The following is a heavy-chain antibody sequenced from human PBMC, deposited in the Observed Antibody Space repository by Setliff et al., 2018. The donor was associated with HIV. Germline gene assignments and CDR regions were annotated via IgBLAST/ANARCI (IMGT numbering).Heavy chain of an antibody. V-gene: IGHV3-48*01. Sequence: PGGSLRLSCEASGFTFSIYNMNWVRQAPGKGLEWVSYISTSGSTIYYADSVKGRFTISRDNSKRSLYLQMNRLKTDDTAFYYCATFADGPDSWGQGTLVTVS. CDR3: ATFADGPDS. CDR1: GFTFSIYN. J-gene: IGHJ4*02. D-gene: IGHD3-3*01. CDR2: ISTSGSTI.